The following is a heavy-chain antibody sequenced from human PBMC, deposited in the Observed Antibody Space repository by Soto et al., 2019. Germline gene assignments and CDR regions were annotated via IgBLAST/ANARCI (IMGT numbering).Heavy chain of an antibody. J-gene: IGHJ4*02. V-gene: IGHV2-5*02. Sequence: QITLKESGPTLVKPTQTLTLTCTFSGFSLSTSGVGVGWIRQPPGKALEWLALIYWDDDKRYSPCLKSRLTTTKDTSKNQVVLTITNMNPVDTATYSCAHIRASIFGVVTHDYWGQGTLVTVSS. CDR2: IYWDDDK. D-gene: IGHD3-3*01. CDR3: AHIRASIFGVVTHDY. CDR1: GFSLSTSGVG.